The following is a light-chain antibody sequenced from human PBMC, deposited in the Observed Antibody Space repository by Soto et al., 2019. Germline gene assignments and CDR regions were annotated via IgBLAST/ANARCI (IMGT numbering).Light chain of an antibody. J-gene: IGKJ1*01. CDR2: GAS. CDR3: QHYDSSRT. V-gene: IGKV3-20*01. Sequence: DIVLTQSPGTLSLSPGESATLSCRASQSVDGTYITWYQQKPGQAPRLLIYGASGSATGIPDRFSGSGSVTDFTLTISRLKPEDFAVYYCQHYDSSRTFGQGTKVDIK. CDR1: QSVDGTY.